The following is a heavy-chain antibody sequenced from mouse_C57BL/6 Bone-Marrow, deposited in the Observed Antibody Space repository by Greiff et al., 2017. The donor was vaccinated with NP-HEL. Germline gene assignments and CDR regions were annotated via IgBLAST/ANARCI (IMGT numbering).Heavy chain of an antibody. V-gene: IGHV5-6*01. Sequence: DVHLVESGGDLVKPGGSLKLSCAASGFTFSSYGMSWVRQTPDKRLEWVATISSGGSYTYYPDSVKGRFTISRDNAKNTLYLQMSSLKSEDTAMYYCARKAIYYDLWFAYWGQGTLVTVSA. CDR2: ISSGGSYT. D-gene: IGHD2-4*01. CDR1: GFTFSSYG. CDR3: ARKAIYYDLWFAY. J-gene: IGHJ3*01.